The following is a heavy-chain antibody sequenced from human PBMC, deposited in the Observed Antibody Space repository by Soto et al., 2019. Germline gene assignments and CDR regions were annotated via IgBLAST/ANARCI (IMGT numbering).Heavy chain of an antibody. CDR3: ARGVGASYYFDY. CDR1: GYTFTSYA. V-gene: IGHV1-3*01. CDR2: INASNGNT. Sequence: GASVKVSCKASGYTFTSYAMHWVRQAPGQRLEWMGWINASNGNTKYSQKFQGRVTITRDTSASTAYMELSSLRSDDTAVYYCARGVGASYYFDYWGQGTLVTVSS. D-gene: IGHD1-26*01. J-gene: IGHJ4*02.